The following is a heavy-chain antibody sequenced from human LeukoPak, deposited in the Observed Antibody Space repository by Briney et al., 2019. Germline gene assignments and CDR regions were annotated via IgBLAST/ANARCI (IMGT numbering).Heavy chain of an antibody. V-gene: IGHV4-34*01. CDR1: GGSFSGYY. Sequence: PSETLSLTXAVYGGSFSGYYWSWIRQPPGKGLEWIGEINHSGSTNYNPSLKSRVTISVDTSKNQFSLKLSSVTAADTAVYYCARGIPAAYYDILTGYYDLYYYYYMDVWGKGTTVTVSS. CDR3: ARGIPAAYYDILTGYYDLYYYYYMDV. CDR2: INHSGST. D-gene: IGHD3-9*01. J-gene: IGHJ6*03.